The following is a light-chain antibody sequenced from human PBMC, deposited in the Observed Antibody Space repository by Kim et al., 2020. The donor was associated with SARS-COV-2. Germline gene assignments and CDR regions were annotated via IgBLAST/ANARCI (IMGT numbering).Light chain of an antibody. CDR3: QQYYATPYT. V-gene: IGKV4-1*01. J-gene: IGKJ2*01. CDR2: WAS. Sequence: RATINCKSSQSILYSSNEKNYLAWYQQRPGQPPKLLFYWASIRESGVPDRFSGSGSETNFTLSISSLQAEDVAVYYCQQYYATPYTFGHGTKLEI. CDR1: QSILYSSNEKNY.